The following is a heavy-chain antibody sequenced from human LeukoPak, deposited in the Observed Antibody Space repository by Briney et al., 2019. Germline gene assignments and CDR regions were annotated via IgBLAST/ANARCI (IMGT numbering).Heavy chain of an antibody. CDR1: GFSFSTYW. J-gene: IGHJ3*02. V-gene: IGHV3-7*03. CDR3: AKDINPRRYYDSSGSPDI. D-gene: IGHD3-22*01. CDR2: IKYDASEK. Sequence: TGGSLRPSCAASGFSFSTYWMSWVRQAPGQGLEWVASIKYDASEKHYVDSVKGRFTISRDNGKNSLSLQMNSLRTEDTALYYCAKDINPRRYYDSSGSPDIWGQGTMVTVSS.